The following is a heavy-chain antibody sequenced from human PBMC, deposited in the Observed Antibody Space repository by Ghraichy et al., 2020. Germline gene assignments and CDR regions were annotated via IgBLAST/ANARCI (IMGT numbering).Heavy chain of an antibody. J-gene: IGHJ4*02. V-gene: IGHV3-7*01. CDR3: AAFGTPDNN. D-gene: IGHD3-16*01. CDR1: GLTFTKCW. CDR2: ISPDGSAT. Sequence: GGSLRLSCLASGLTFTKCWMSWFCQAPGKGLEWVAHISPDGSATYYVDSVKGRFTISRDNAKNSLYLQMNSLRAEDTAVYYCAAFGTPDNNWGQGTLVTVSS.